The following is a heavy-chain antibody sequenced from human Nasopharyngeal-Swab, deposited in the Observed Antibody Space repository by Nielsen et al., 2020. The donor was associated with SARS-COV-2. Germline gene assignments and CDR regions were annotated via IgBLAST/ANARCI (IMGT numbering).Heavy chain of an antibody. CDR3: AREGSGYDLWY. V-gene: IGHV1-69*04. CDR1: GGTFSSFA. D-gene: IGHD5-12*01. J-gene: IGHJ4*02. CDR2: IIPILGIA. Sequence: SVKVSCKASGGTFSSFAISWVRQAPGQGLEWMGRIIPILGIANHAQKFQGRVTITADKSTSTAYMELSSLRSEDTAVYYCAREGSGYDLWYWGQGTLVTVSS.